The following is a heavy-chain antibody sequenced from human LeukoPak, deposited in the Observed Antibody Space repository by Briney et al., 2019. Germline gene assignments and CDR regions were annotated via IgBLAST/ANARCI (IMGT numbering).Heavy chain of an antibody. CDR1: GGSISSYY. J-gene: IGHJ4*02. CDR3: ARETWRAFYFDY. D-gene: IGHD1-1*01. V-gene: IGHV4-59*12. Sequence: SETLSLTCTVSGGSISSYYWSWIRQPPGKGLEWIGYIYYSGSTNYNPSLKSRVTISVDTSKNQFSLKLSSVTAADTAAYYCARETWRAFYFDYWGQGTLVTVSS. CDR2: IYYSGST.